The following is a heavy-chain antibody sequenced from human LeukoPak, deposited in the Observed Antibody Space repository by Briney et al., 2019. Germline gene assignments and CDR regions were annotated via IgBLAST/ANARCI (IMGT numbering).Heavy chain of an antibody. Sequence: GATLMISCTDSRVTCSSYALSWVVQAPWKEQEWVSAISGSGGSTYYADSVKGRFTISRDNSKNTLYLQMNSLRAEDTAVYYCAKGGGYCSGGSCYSNYYYGMDVWGQGTTVTVSS. J-gene: IGHJ6*02. V-gene: IGHV3-23*01. CDR3: AKGGGYCSGGSCYSNYYYGMDV. CDR2: ISGSGGST. D-gene: IGHD2-15*01. CDR1: RVTCSSYA.